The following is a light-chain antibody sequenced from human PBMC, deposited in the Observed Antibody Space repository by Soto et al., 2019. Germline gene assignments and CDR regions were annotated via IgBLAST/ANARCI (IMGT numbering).Light chain of an antibody. CDR2: AAS. CDR1: QSISSY. CDR3: QQTDTFPRT. Sequence: DIQMTQSPSSLSASVGDRVTITCRASQSISSYLNWYQHKPEKAPKLLIYAASSLQTGVPSRFSGSRSGTDFALTISSLQREDFATYYCQQTDTFPRTFGQGTKVEMK. V-gene: IGKV1-39*01. J-gene: IGKJ1*01.